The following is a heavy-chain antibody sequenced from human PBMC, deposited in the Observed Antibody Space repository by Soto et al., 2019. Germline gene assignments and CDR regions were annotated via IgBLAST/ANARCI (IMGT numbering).Heavy chain of an antibody. J-gene: IGHJ3*02. Sequence: SETLSLTCTFSGGSSRSSSYYWGWIRQPPGKGLEWIGSMYYSGSTYHNPSLKSRVTISVDTSKNQFSLKLSSVTAADTAVYYCARSTNLDGVDIWGQGTMVTVSS. D-gene: IGHD2-8*01. V-gene: IGHV4-39*01. CDR3: ARSTNLDGVDI. CDR1: GGSSRSSSYY. CDR2: MYYSGST.